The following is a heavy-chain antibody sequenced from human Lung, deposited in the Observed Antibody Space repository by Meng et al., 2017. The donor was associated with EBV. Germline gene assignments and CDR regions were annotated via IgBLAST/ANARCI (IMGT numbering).Heavy chain of an antibody. V-gene: IGHV4-31*01. J-gene: IGHJ4*02. Sequence: QVQLEESGPGLVKSSDPLTLSCMSLGDSFTSGDEYWSWIRPNPGKSLEGIGYIYYSGSTYSNPSLKSLVSISVNTSNNQYSLKLSFVTAAAAAVYYCARAVDTRYFDYWGQGTLVTVSS. CDR1: GDSFTSGDEY. D-gene: IGHD3-22*01. CDR3: ARAVDTRYFDY. CDR2: IYYSGST.